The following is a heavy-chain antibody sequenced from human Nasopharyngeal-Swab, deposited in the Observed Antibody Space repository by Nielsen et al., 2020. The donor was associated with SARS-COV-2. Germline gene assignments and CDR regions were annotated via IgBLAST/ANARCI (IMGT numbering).Heavy chain of an antibody. J-gene: IGHJ6*02. D-gene: IGHD3-10*01. CDR2: ISSSTSYI. CDR1: GFTFSNYS. CDR3: ARDGFGESPYYYYYGMDV. V-gene: IGHV3-21*01. Sequence: GGSLRLSCAASGFTFSNYSMNWVRQAPGKGLEWVSSISSSTSYIYYADSVKSRFTISRDNAKNSLYLQMNSLRAEDTAVYYCARDGFGESPYYYYYGMDVWGQGTTDTVSS.